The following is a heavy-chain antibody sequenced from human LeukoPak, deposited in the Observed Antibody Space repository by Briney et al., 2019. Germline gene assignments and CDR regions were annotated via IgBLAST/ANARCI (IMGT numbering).Heavy chain of an antibody. CDR3: AKEGGYYDFWSGYYTGNYYYYMDV. CDR1: GFTFSSYA. D-gene: IGHD3-3*01. Sequence: GGSLRLSCAASGFTFSSYAMSWVRQAPGKGLEWVSAISGSGGSTYYADSVKGRFTISRDNSKNTLYLQMNSLRAEDTAVYYCAKEGGYYDFWSGYYTGNYYYYMDVWGKGTTVTVSS. J-gene: IGHJ6*03. V-gene: IGHV3-23*01. CDR2: ISGSGGST.